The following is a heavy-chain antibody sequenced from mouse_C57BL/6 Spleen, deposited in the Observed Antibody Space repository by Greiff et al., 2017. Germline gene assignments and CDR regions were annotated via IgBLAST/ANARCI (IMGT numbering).Heavy chain of an antibody. V-gene: IGHV1-15*01. CDR3: TRDNLYYFDY. Sequence: VKLQQSGAELVRPGASVTLSCKASGYTFTDYEMHWVKQTPVHGLEWIGAIDPETGGTAYNQKFKGKAILTADKSSSTAYMELRSLTSEDSAVYYCTRDNLYYFDYWGQGTTLTVSS. CDR1: GYTFTDYE. J-gene: IGHJ2*01. D-gene: IGHD1-3*01. CDR2: IDPETGGT.